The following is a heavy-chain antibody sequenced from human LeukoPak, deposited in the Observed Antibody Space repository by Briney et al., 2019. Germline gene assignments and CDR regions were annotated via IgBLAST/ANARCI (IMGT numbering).Heavy chain of an antibody. Sequence: ASVKVSCKASGYIFTGYYMHWVRQAPGQGLEWMGWINPNSGDTNYAQKFQGRVTMTRDTSISPAYMELSRLRSDDTALYYCARVRYRLAETYIDYWGQGTLVTVSS. J-gene: IGHJ4*02. CDR1: GYIFTGYY. V-gene: IGHV1-2*02. CDR2: INPNSGDT. D-gene: IGHD3-16*01. CDR3: ARVRYRLAETYIDY.